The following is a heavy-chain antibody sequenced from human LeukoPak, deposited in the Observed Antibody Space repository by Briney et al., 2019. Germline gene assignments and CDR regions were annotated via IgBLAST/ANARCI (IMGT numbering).Heavy chain of an antibody. CDR2: INHSGST. J-gene: IGHJ4*02. V-gene: IGHV4-34*01. CDR1: GGSFSGYY. CDR3: ARGWKKTSDY. D-gene: IGHD1-1*01. Sequence: SKTLSLTCAVYGGSFSGYYWSWIRQPPGKGLEWIGEINHSGSTNYNPSLKSRVTISVDTSKNQFSLKLSSVTAADTAVYYCARGWKKTSDYWGQGTLVTVSS.